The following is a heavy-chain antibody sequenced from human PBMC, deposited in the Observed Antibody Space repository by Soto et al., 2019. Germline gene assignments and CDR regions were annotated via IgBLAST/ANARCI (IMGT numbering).Heavy chain of an antibody. Sequence: QVQLVQSGAEVKKPGSSVKVSCKASGGTFSSYAISWLRQAPGQWLEWMGGIIPIFGTANYAQKFQGRVTITADESTSTAYMELSSLRSEDTAVYYCARVHPVVTGWYFDLWGRGTLVTVSS. CDR1: GGTFSSYA. CDR2: IIPIFGTA. CDR3: ARVHPVVTGWYFDL. V-gene: IGHV1-69*01. D-gene: IGHD2-15*01. J-gene: IGHJ2*01.